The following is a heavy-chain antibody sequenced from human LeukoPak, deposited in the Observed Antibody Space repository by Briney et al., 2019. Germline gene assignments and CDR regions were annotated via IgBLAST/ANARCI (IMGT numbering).Heavy chain of an antibody. CDR2: INPSGGST. D-gene: IGHD3-10*01. CDR3: ARSGPQFWFDP. Sequence: ASVKVSCKASGYTFTSYYMHWVRQAPGQGLEWMGIINPSGGSTSYAQKFQGRVTMTRDTSTSTVYVELSSLRSEDTAVYYCARSGPQFWFDPWGQGTLVTVSS. CDR1: GYTFTSYY. V-gene: IGHV1-46*01. J-gene: IGHJ5*02.